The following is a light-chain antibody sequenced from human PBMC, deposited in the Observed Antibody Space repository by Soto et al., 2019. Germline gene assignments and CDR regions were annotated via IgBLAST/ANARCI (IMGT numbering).Light chain of an antibody. CDR2: SGN. CDR3: AAWDASLNGVV. J-gene: IGLJ2*01. Sequence: QSVLTQPPSASGTPGQRVTISCSGSSSNIGRNTVNWYQQLPGTAPKLLIYSGNQRPSGVPDRFSGSKSGTSASLAISGLQSDDEADYCCAAWDASLNGVVFGGGTKVTVL. V-gene: IGLV1-44*01. CDR1: SSNIGRNT.